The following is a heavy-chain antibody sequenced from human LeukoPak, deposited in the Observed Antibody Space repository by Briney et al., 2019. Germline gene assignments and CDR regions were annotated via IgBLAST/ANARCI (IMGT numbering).Heavy chain of an antibody. D-gene: IGHD3-10*01. CDR1: GFTFSSYA. Sequence: GGSLRLSCAASGFTFSSYAMSWVRQAPGKRLEWVSAISGSGGSTYYADSVKGRFTISGDNSKNTLYLQMNSLRAEDTAVYYCAKEIDGYGSGMIDYWGQGTLVTVSS. V-gene: IGHV3-23*01. J-gene: IGHJ4*02. CDR2: ISGSGGST. CDR3: AKEIDGYGSGMIDY.